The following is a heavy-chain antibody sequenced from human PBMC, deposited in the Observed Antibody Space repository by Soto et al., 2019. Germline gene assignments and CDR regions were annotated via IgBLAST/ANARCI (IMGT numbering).Heavy chain of an antibody. V-gene: IGHV1-69*01. CDR3: ALGGGGFIAAAGTDY. J-gene: IGHJ4*02. D-gene: IGHD6-13*01. Sequence: QVQLVQSGAEVKKPGSSVKVSCKASGGTFSSYAISWVRQAPGQGLEWMGGIIPIFGTANYAQKFQGRVKVPGDGSTRTAYMGLGSLGSEDTAVYYCALGGGGFIAAAGTDYWGQGTLVTVSS. CDR1: GGTFSSYA. CDR2: IIPIFGTA.